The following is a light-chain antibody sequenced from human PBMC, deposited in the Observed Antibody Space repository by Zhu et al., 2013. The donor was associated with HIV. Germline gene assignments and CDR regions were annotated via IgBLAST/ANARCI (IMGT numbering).Light chain of an antibody. J-gene: IGKJ2*01. V-gene: IGKV4-1*01. CDR2: WAS. Sequence: DIVMTQSPDSLAVSLGERATINCKSSQSVLYNSNNKSYLAWYQQKPGQPPNLLIYWASTRESGVPDRFSGSGSGTDFTLTISSLQAEDVAVYYCQQYYSTPMYTFGQGTKLEI. CDR1: QSVLYNSNNKSY. CDR3: QQYYSTPMYT.